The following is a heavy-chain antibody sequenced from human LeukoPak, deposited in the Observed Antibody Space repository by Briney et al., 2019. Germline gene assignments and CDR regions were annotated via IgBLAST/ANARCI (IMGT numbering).Heavy chain of an antibody. J-gene: IGHJ3*02. V-gene: IGHV3-21*01. CDR3: ARCWGSGSYLFDAFDI. Sequence: TGGSLRLSCAASGFTFSNYNMNWVRQAPGKGLEWVSSISTSSIYIYYADSVKGRFTISRDNARNSLYLQMNSLRAEDTAVYYCARCWGSGSYLFDAFDIWGQGTMVTVSS. CDR1: GFTFSNYN. D-gene: IGHD1-26*01. CDR2: ISTSSIYI.